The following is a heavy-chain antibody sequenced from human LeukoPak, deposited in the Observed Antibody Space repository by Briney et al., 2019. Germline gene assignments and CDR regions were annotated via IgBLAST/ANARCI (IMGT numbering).Heavy chain of an antibody. Sequence: GGSLRLSCAASGFTFSRYSMNWVRQAPGKGLEWVSVISGSGETTKYADSVKGRFTISRDNSENTLYLQMNSLRAEDTAVYYCARGSTGTPYYYDSSGFGNDAFDIWGQGTMVTVSS. CDR2: ISGSGETT. D-gene: IGHD3-22*01. CDR3: ARGSTGTPYYYDSSGFGNDAFDI. J-gene: IGHJ3*02. CDR1: GFTFSRYS. V-gene: IGHV3-23*01.